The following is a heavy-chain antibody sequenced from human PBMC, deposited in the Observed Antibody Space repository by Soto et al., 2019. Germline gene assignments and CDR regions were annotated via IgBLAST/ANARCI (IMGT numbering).Heavy chain of an antibody. CDR1: GYTFTRYG. CDR2: ISGYNGDT. V-gene: IGHV1-18*01. CDR3: AKNGQPPYYYYGLDV. J-gene: IGHJ6*02. Sequence: ASVQSCKASGYTFTRYGISWVRQAPGQGLEWMGWISGYNGDTNYAQKFQDRVSMTIDTSTGTAYMELRSLTSDDTAIYYCAKNGQPPYYYYGLDVWGQGTKVTVSS. D-gene: IGHD2-8*01.